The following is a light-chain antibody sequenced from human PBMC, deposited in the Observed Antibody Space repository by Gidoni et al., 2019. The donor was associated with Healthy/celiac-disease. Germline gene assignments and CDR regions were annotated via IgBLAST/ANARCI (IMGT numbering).Light chain of an antibody. CDR1: QSISSY. CDR3: QQSYSTPLT. V-gene: IGKV1-39*01. CDR2: AAS. J-gene: IGKJ4*01. Sequence: QMTHSPSSLSASVGDRVTITCRASQSISSYLNWYQQKPGKAPKLLIYAASSLQSGVPSRFSGSGSGTEFTLTISSLQPEDFATYYCQQSYSTPLTFGGGTKVEIK.